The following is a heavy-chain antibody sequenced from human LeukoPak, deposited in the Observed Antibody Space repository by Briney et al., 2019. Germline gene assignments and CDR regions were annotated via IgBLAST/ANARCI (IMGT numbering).Heavy chain of an antibody. Sequence: GGSLRLSCAASGFTFSSYAMSSVRQAPGKGLERVSAISGSGGSTYYADSVKGRFTISRDNSKNTLYLQMNSLRAEDTAVYYCAKMGIAVAGTTGFDYWGQGTLVTVSS. J-gene: IGHJ4*02. CDR2: ISGSGGST. CDR1: GFTFSSYA. D-gene: IGHD6-19*01. CDR3: AKMGIAVAGTTGFDY. V-gene: IGHV3-23*01.